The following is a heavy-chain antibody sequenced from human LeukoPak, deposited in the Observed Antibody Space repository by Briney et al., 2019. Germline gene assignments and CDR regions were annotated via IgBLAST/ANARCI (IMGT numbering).Heavy chain of an antibody. J-gene: IGHJ4*02. CDR2: ISGSGGST. CDR3: AKDDVTGVGASGLFDY. Sequence: GGSLRLSCAASGFTFSSYAMSWVRQAPGKGLEWVSAISGSGGSTYYADSVKGRFTISRDNSKNTLYLQMNSLRAEDTAVYYCAKDDVTGVGASGLFDYWGQGTLVTVSS. D-gene: IGHD1-26*01. V-gene: IGHV3-23*01. CDR1: GFTFSSYA.